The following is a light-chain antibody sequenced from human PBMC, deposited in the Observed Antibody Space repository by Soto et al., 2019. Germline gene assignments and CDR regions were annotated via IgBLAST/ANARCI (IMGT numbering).Light chain of an antibody. CDR2: KAS. CDR1: QSISSW. Sequence: DIRMTQSPSTLSASVGDRVTITCRASQSISSWLAWYKQKPGKAPKLLIYKASSLESGVPSRFSGSGSGTEFTLTISSLQPDDFATYYCQLYNSYPWTFGQGTKVEIK. J-gene: IGKJ1*01. CDR3: QLYNSYPWT. V-gene: IGKV1-5*03.